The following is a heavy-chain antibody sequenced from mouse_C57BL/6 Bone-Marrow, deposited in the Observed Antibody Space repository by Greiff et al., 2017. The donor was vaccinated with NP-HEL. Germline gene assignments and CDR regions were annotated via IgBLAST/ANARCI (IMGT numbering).Heavy chain of an antibody. CDR1: GYTFTSYD. CDR3: ARSGDYGSRNAMDY. J-gene: IGHJ4*01. V-gene: IGHV1-85*01. Sequence: VQLQQSGPELVKPGASVKLSCKASGYTFTSYDINWVKQRPGQGLEWIGWIYPRDGSTKYNEKFKGKATLTVDTSSSTAYMERHSLTSEDSAVYFCARSGDYGSRNAMDYWGQGTSVTVSS. D-gene: IGHD1-1*01. CDR2: IYPRDGST.